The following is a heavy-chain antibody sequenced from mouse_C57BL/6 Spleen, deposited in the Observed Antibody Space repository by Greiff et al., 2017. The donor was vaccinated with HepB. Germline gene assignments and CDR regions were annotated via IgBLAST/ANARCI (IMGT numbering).Heavy chain of an antibody. CDR3: ARESYYGSSYDY. D-gene: IGHD1-1*01. CDR2: INYDGSST. J-gene: IGHJ3*01. V-gene: IGHV5-16*01. Sequence: EVMLVESEGGLVQPGSSMKLSCTASGFTFSDYYMAWVRQVPEKGLEWVANINYDGSSTYYLDSLKSRFIISRDNAKNILYLQMSSLKSEDTATYYCARESYYGSSYDYWGQGTLVTVSA. CDR1: GFTFSDYY.